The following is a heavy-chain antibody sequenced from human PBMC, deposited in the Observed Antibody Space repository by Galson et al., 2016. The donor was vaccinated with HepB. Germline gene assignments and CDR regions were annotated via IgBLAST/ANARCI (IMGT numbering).Heavy chain of an antibody. CDR3: ARTAYCGGGTCPGGMDV. V-gene: IGHV3-7*01. D-gene: IGHD2-15*01. Sequence: SLRLSCAASGFTFSNFWMAWVRQAPGKGLEWLANINQVGTLQYYVDSVKGRFTISRDNAKNSLYLQMNSLRGEDTAFHYCARTAYCGGGTCPGGMDVWGQGTTVTVSS. CDR2: INQVGTLQ. CDR1: GFTFSNFW. J-gene: IGHJ6*02.